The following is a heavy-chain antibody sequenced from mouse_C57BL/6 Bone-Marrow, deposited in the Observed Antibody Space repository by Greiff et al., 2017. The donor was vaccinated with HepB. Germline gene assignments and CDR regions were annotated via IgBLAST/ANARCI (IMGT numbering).Heavy chain of an antibody. CDR2: INPNNGGT. J-gene: IGHJ2*01. CDR1: GYTFTDYY. D-gene: IGHD1-1*01. Sequence: EVQLQQSGPELVKPGASVKISCKASGYTFTDYYMNWVKQSHGKSLEWIGDINPNNGGTSYNQKFKGKATLTVDKSSSKAYMELRSLTSEDSAVYHCARPPYGSSYDFDYWGQGTTLTVSS. CDR3: ARPPYGSSYDFDY. V-gene: IGHV1-26*01.